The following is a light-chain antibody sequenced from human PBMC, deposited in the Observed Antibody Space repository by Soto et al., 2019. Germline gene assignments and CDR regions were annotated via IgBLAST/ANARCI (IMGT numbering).Light chain of an antibody. Sequence: QSALTQPPSVSGSPGQSITISCTGTSSDVGGYNYVSWYQHHPGKAPKLMIYEVTNRPSGVSNRFSGSKSGNTASLTISGLQAEDEADYYCNSYTTSSNSVFGSGTKVTVL. CDR2: EVT. CDR3: NSYTTSSNSV. CDR1: SSDVGGYNY. V-gene: IGLV2-14*01. J-gene: IGLJ1*01.